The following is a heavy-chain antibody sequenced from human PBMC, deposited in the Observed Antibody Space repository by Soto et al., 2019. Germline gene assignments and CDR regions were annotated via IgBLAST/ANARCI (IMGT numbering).Heavy chain of an antibody. V-gene: IGHV3-11*01. Sequence: VQLVESGGGVVQPGRSLRLSCAASGFTFSDFHMSWTRQAPGKGLEWISYISGGGTTVFYADSVKGRFTISRDNAQKSLYLQMDSLTSEDTAIYYCARDREPSVYHGMAVWGQGTTVTVSS. CDR2: ISGGGTTV. CDR1: GFTFSDFH. CDR3: ARDREPSVYHGMAV. J-gene: IGHJ6*02.